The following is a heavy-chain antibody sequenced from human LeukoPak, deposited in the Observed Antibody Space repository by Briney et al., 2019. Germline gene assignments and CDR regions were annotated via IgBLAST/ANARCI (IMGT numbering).Heavy chain of an antibody. CDR2: ISAYNGNT. D-gene: IGHD5-18*01. CDR1: GYTFTSYG. V-gene: IGHV1-18*01. CDR3: ARDLYSYVRSGGVDV. J-gene: IGHJ6*02. Sequence: ASVKVSCKASGYTFTSYGISWVRQAPGQGLEWMGWISAYNGNTNYAQKLQGRVTMTTDTSTSTAYMELRSLRSDDTAVYYCARDLYSYVRSGGVDVWGQGTTVTVSS.